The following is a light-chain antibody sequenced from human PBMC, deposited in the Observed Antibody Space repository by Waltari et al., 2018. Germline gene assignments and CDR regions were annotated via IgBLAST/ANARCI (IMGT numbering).Light chain of an antibody. Sequence: QSALTQPASVSGSPGQSITISCNGASSSIGDSTVVSWYQQHPGKAPKLRIYEGDKRPSGVSNRFSGSKSGNMASLTISGLQAEDEADYYCCSYATSSPWVFGGGTKVTVL. CDR3: CSYATSSPWV. CDR1: SSSIGDSTV. J-gene: IGLJ3*02. V-gene: IGLV2-23*01. CDR2: EGD.